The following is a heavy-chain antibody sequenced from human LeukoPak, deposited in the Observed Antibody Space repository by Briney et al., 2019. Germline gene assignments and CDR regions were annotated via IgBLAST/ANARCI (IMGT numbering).Heavy chain of an antibody. D-gene: IGHD5-18*01. CDR2: TYYRSKWYN. CDR1: GDSVSSNSAA. CDR3: ERDLDTAMVSGTNWFDP. V-gene: IGHV6-1*01. Sequence: SQTLSLTCAISGDSVSSNSAAWNWIRQSPSRGLEWLGRTYYRSKWYNDYVVSVKSRITIIPDTSKNQFSLQLNSVTPEDTDVYYGERDLDTAMVSGTNWFDPWGQGTLVTVSS. J-gene: IGHJ5*02.